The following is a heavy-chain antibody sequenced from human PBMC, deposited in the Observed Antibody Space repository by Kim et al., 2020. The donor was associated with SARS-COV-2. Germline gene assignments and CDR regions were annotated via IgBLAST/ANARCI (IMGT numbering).Heavy chain of an antibody. Sequence: SGPTLVNPTQTLTLTCTFSGFSLSTSGMCVSWIRQPPGKALEWLALIDWDDDKYYSTSLKTRLTISKDTSKNQVVLTMTNMDPVDTATYYCARIRYSSSWYGRYVDYWGQGTLVTVSS. CDR3: ARIRYSSSWYGRYVDY. CDR2: IDWDDDK. V-gene: IGHV2-70*01. D-gene: IGHD6-13*01. CDR1: GFSLSTSGMC. J-gene: IGHJ4*02.